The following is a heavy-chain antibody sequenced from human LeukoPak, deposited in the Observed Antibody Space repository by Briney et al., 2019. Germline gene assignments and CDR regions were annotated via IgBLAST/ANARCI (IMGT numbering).Heavy chain of an antibody. CDR3: ASHFSAMVTVDY. J-gene: IGHJ4*02. Sequence: PSETLSLTCTVSGGSISSYYWSWIRQPPGKGLEWIGYIYYSGSTNYNPSLKSRVTISVDTSKNQFSLKLSSVTAADTAVYYCASHFSAMVTVDYWGQGTLVTVSS. CDR1: GGSISSYY. D-gene: IGHD5-18*01. V-gene: IGHV4-59*08. CDR2: IYYSGST.